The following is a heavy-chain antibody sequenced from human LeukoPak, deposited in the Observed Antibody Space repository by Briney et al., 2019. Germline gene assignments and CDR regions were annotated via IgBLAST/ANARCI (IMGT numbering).Heavy chain of an antibody. V-gene: IGHV5-51*01. CDR1: GYSFTSYW. CDR3: ARSRITAGGRGFDP. CDR2: IYPGDSDT. D-gene: IGHD6-13*01. Sequence: GESLKISCKGSGYSFTSYWIGWVRQLPGKGLEWMEIIYPGDSDTRYSPSFEGQVSISADKSISTAYLQWSSLKASDTAMYYCARSRITAGGRGFDPWGQGTLVTVSS. J-gene: IGHJ5*02.